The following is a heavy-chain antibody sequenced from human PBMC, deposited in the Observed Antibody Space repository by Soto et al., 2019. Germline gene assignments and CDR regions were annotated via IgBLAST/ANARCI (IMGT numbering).Heavy chain of an antibody. J-gene: IGHJ6*02. CDR2: IIPILGIA. Sequence: ASVKVSCKASGGTFSSYTISWVRQAPGQGLEWMGRIIPILGIASYAQKFQGRVTITADKSTSTAYMELSSLRSEDTAVYYCARDSGRYYGSGSFDYYGMDVWGQGTTVTVSS. D-gene: IGHD3-10*01. CDR3: ARDSGRYYGSGSFDYYGMDV. CDR1: GGTFSSYT. V-gene: IGHV1-69*04.